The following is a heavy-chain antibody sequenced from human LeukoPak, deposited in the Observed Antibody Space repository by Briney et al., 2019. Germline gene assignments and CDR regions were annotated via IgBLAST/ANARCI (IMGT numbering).Heavy chain of an antibody. CDR2: INHSGST. CDR1: GGSFSGYY. Sequence: SETLSLTCAVYGGSFSGYYWSWIRHPPGKGLEWIGEINHSGSTNYNPSLKSRVTISVDTSKNQFSLKLSSVTAADTAVYYCARRRLYSSSSILDYWGQGTLVTVSS. CDR3: ARRRLYSSSSILDY. J-gene: IGHJ4*02. D-gene: IGHD6-6*01. V-gene: IGHV4-34*01.